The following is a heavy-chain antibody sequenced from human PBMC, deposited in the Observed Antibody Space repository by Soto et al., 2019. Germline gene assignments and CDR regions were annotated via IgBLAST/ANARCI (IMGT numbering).Heavy chain of an antibody. CDR3: AKDGGRDILTGYYFDY. D-gene: IGHD3-9*01. CDR1: GFTFSSYS. V-gene: IGHV3-21*04. J-gene: IGHJ4*02. CDR2: ISSSSSYI. Sequence: PGGSLSLSCAASGFTFSSYSMNWVRQAPGKGLEWVSSISSSSSYIYYADSVKGRFTISRDNSKNTLYLQMNSLGAEDTAVYYCAKDGGRDILTGYYFDYWGQGALVTVSS.